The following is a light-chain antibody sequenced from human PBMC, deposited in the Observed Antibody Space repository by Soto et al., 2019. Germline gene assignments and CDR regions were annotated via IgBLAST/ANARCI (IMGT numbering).Light chain of an antibody. CDR1: STDVGAYNY. Sequence: QSALTQPRSVSGSPGQSVTISCTGTSTDVGAYNYVSWYQHHPGKAPKLMIYDVTQRPSGVPDRFSGSKSGNTASLTISGRQAEDEADYYCCSYAGSYGVVFGGGTKLTVL. CDR2: DVT. J-gene: IGLJ2*01. V-gene: IGLV2-11*01. CDR3: CSYAGSYGVV.